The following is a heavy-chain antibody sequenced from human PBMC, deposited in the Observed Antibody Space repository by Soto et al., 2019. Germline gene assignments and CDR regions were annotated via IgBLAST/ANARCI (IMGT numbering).Heavy chain of an antibody. D-gene: IGHD1-7*01. Sequence: GSLRLSXAASGFTFSSYAMSWIRQPPGKGLEWIGSIYYSGNTHNNPSLKNRVTVSVDTSKNHFSLRLSSVTAADTAVYYCARRFNWNYSFDSWGQGTLVTVSS. CDR3: ARRFNWNYSFDS. CDR2: IYYSGNT. J-gene: IGHJ4*02. CDR1: GFTFSSYA. V-gene: IGHV4-39*02.